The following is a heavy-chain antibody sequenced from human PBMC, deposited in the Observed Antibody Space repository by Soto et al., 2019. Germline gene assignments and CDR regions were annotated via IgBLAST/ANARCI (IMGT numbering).Heavy chain of an antibody. CDR2: TYYRSKWYN. CDR1: GGRDSRTSSS. D-gene: IGHD6-19*01. J-gene: IGHJ3*02. V-gene: IGHV6-1*01. CDR3: ARGIAVAGPYAFDI. Sequence: SPAQSLTYDSCGGRDSRTSSSRNWIKKTPSRGLEWLGRTYYRSKWYNDYAVSVKSRITINPDTSKNQFSLQLNSVTPEDTAVYYCARGIAVAGPYAFDIWGQGTMVTVSS.